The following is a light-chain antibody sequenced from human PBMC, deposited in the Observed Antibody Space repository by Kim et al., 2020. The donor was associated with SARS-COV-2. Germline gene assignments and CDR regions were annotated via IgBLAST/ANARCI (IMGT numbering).Light chain of an antibody. CDR3: SSYTRSSTVI. V-gene: IGLV2-14*01. CDR1: SSDVGGYTY. J-gene: IGLJ2*01. CDR2: DVV. Sequence: QSALTQPASVSGSPGQSLTISCTGVSSDVGGYTYVSWYQQHPGKAPKLMIFDVVKRPSGVSNRFSGSKSGNTASLTISGLQADDEAHYYCSSYTRSSTVIFGGGTKVTGL.